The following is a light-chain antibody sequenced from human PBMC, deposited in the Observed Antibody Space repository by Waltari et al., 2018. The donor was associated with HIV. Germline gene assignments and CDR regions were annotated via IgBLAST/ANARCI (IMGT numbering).Light chain of an antibody. V-gene: IGLV2-11*01. CDR3: CSYAGSFTWV. Sequence: SALPPPRSVSPSPGHSVTLSCPGTSSAVVGYNHISWYQQHPGKAPKLLIYHVSERPSGVPDRFSGSKSGNTASLTISGLQAEDEADYCCCSYAGSFTWVFGGGTKLTVL. CDR1: SSAVVGYNH. J-gene: IGLJ3*02. CDR2: HVS.